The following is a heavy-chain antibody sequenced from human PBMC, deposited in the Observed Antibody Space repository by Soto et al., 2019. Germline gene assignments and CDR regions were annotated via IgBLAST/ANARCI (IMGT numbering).Heavy chain of an antibody. D-gene: IGHD6-6*01. CDR1: GFTVSSNY. CDR2: IYSGGST. Sequence: EVQLVESGGGLVQPGGSLRLSCAASGFTVSSNYMSWVRQAPGKGLEWVSVIYSGGSTYYADSVKGRFTISRDNSKNTLYLQMNSLRAEDTAVYYCARELEYSSSFDAFDIWGQGTMVTVSS. J-gene: IGHJ3*02. V-gene: IGHV3-53*01. CDR3: ARELEYSSSFDAFDI.